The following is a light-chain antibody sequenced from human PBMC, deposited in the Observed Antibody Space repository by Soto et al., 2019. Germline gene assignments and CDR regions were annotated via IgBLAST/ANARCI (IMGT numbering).Light chain of an antibody. V-gene: IGLV1-44*01. CDR2: SNN. CDR1: TSDIGTNA. J-gene: IGLJ3*02. CDR3: AAWDDSLIGWV. Sequence: QSVLTQPPSASGTPGQTVIVSCSGSTSDIGTNAVNWYQQLPGTAPKLLIYSNNQRPSGVPDRFSGSKSGTSASLAISGLQSEDEADYYCAAWDDSLIGWVFGGGTKVTVL.